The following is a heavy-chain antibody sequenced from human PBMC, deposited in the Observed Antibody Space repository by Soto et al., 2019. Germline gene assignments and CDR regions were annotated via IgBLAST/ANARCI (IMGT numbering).Heavy chain of an antibody. CDR1: GYTFTSYA. J-gene: IGHJ4*02. D-gene: IGHD6-19*01. V-gene: IGHV1-3*01. Sequence: ASLKFSCKASGYTFTSYAMHWVRQAPGQRLEWMGWINAGNGNTKYSQKFQGRVTITRDTSASTAYMELSSLRSEDTAVYYCAAIAVAGTGNGYWGQGTLVTVSS. CDR3: AAIAVAGTGNGY. CDR2: INAGNGNT.